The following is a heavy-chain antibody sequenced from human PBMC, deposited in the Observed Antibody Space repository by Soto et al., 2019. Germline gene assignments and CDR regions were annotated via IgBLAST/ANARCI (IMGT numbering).Heavy chain of an antibody. CDR1: GCTFTSYG. J-gene: IGHJ4*02. CDR2: IIAGNGNT. CDR3: TSEDVATGLV. V-gene: IGHV1-18*01. Sequence: ASVKVSCKASGCTFTSYGISWVRQAPGQGLEWMGWIIAGNGNTNYAQKLQKRVTITRDTATSTAYMELSSLRFDDTAVYYCTSEDVATGLVWGPGSLVTVSS. D-gene: IGHD5-12*01.